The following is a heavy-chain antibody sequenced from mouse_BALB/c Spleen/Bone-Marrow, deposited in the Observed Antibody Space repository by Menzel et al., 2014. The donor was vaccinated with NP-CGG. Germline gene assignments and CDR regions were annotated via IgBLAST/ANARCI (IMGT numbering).Heavy chain of an antibody. CDR2: IDPSDSYT. CDR1: GYTFTGYW. D-gene: IGHD2-3*01. J-gene: IGHJ4*01. V-gene: IGHV1-69*02. Sequence: VQLQESGAELVKPGASVKLSCKASGYTFTGYWMHWVKQRPGQGLEWIGEIDPSDSYTNYNQKFKGKATLTVDKSSSTAYMQLSSLTSEDSAVYFCARWLLRYYAMDDWGQGTSVTVSS. CDR3: ARWLLRYYAMDD.